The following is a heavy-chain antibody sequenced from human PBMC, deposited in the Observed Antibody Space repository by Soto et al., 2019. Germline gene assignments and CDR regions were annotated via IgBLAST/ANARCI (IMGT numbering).Heavy chain of an antibody. V-gene: IGHV1-8*01. CDR3: VRMASSGTLNWFDP. CDR1: ECTFMNYV. CDR2: MNPNCGNT. D-gene: IGHD1-1*01. J-gene: IGHJ5*02. Sequence: GSVKVSCKASECTFMNYVISWVRQATGQGLEGMGWMNPNCGNTGYALKLQGIVSMSRNTTIYTVYLGLSRLAYDDKDVYYCVRMASSGTLNWFDPWGQGTLVTVSS.